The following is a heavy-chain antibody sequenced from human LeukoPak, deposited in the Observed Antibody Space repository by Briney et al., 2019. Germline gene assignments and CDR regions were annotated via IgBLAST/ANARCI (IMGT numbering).Heavy chain of an antibody. V-gene: IGHV3-30*04. CDR2: ISYDGSNK. J-gene: IGHJ6*04. D-gene: IGHD5-18*01. Sequence: GRSLRLSCAASGFTFSSYAMHWVRQAPGKGLEWLAVISYDGSNKYYADSVKGRFTISRDNSKNTLYLQMNSLRAEDTAVYYCARDRGAMVTICYYGMDVWGKGTTVTVSS. CDR3: ARDRGAMVTICYYGMDV. CDR1: GFTFSSYA.